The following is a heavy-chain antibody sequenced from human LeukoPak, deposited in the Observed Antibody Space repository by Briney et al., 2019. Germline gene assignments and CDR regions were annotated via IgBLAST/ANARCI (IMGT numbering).Heavy chain of an antibody. CDR2: VSYDGNNK. J-gene: IGHJ4*02. V-gene: IGHV3-30*18. CDR1: GFTFSNFG. CDR3: AKDALFYSGYDGDDY. D-gene: IGHD5-12*01. Sequence: GGSLRLSCAASGFTFSNFGMHWVRQAPGRGLEWVAVVSYDGNNKYYADSVKGRFTISRDNSKTTLFLQMNSLRVEDTAVYHCAKDALFYSGYDGDDYWGQGTLVTVSS.